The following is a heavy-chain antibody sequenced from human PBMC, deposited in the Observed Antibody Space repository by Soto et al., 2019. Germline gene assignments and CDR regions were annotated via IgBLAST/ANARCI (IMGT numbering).Heavy chain of an antibody. J-gene: IGHJ4*02. CDR3: AREFEGQSSSWPFDY. V-gene: IGHV1-18*01. CDR2: FGVYNGFT. Sequence: QVQLVQSGAEVKKPGASVRVSCRASGYTFPTYGIAWVRQAPGQGLEWMGWFGVYNGFTHYAQKFRGRVTVTAETSTSTVYMELRSLTSDDTAVYYCAREFEGQSSSWPFDYWGQGTLVTVSS. D-gene: IGHD6-13*01. CDR1: GYTFPTYG.